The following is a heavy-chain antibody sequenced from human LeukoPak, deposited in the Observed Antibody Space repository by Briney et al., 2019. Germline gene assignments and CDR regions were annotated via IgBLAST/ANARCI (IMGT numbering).Heavy chain of an antibody. CDR1: GGSFSGYY. V-gene: IGHV4-34*01. CDR3: ARGCSSTSCYAQGDY. D-gene: IGHD2-2*01. Sequence: SETLSLTCAVYGGSFSGYYWSWIRQPPGKGLEWIGEINHSGSTNYNPSLKCRVTISVDTSKNQFSLKLSSVTAADTAVYYCARGCSSTSCYAQGDYWGQGTLVTVSS. CDR2: INHSGST. J-gene: IGHJ4*02.